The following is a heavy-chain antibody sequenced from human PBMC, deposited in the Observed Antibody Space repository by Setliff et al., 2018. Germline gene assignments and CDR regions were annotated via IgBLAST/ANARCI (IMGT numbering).Heavy chain of an antibody. J-gene: IGHJ4*02. CDR2: VSTSGTTI. CDR3: AGAGGNSDYFDY. V-gene: IGHV3-48*03. D-gene: IGHD2-21*02. CDR1: GFNFRTYH. Sequence: GGSLRLSCAASGFNFRTYHMSWVRQAPGKGLEWVSYVSTSGTTIYYADSVKGRFTISRDNAKNSLYLQMNSLRAEDTAVYYCAGAGGNSDYFDYWGQGTLVTVSS.